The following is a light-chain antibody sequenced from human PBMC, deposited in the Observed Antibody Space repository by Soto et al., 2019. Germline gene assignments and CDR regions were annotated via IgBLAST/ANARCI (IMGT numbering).Light chain of an antibody. J-gene: IGKJ1*01. Sequence: EIVLTKSPSTLCLSQGERAPLSCRVSQSVSSSFLDWYQQKPGQAPRLLLYGASNRATGITDRCSGSGSGTDFTLTISRLQAEDVAGDNCEESVTSPCAFGQRSKV. CDR3: EESVTSPCA. V-gene: IGKV3-20*01. CDR1: QSVSSSF. CDR2: GAS.